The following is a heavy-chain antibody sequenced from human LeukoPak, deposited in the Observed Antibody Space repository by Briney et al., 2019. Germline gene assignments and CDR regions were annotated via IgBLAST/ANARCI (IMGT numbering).Heavy chain of an antibody. J-gene: IGHJ6*03. CDR1: GGTFSSYA. CDR3: AKDASYYYYMDV. CDR2: IIPIFGTA. V-gene: IGHV1-69*06. Sequence: EASVKVSCKASGGTFSSYAISWVRQAPGQGLEWMGGIIPIFGTADYAQKFQGRVTITADKSTSTAYMELSSLRSEDTAVYYCAKDASYYYYMDVWGKGTTVTVSS.